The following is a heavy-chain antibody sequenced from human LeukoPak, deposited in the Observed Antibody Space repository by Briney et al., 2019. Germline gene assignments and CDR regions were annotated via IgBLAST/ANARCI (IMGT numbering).Heavy chain of an antibody. V-gene: IGHV3-74*01. CDR3: ARDGSVGATAFDI. Sequence: GGSLRLSCAASGFTFDTSWMHWVRQAPGKGLVWVARIDSDGTLTSYVDSVKGRFTISRDNAKNTVYLQMNSLRAEDTAVYYCARDGSVGATAFDIWGQGTMVTVSS. CDR2: IDSDGTLT. D-gene: IGHD1-26*01. CDR1: GFTFDTSW. J-gene: IGHJ3*02.